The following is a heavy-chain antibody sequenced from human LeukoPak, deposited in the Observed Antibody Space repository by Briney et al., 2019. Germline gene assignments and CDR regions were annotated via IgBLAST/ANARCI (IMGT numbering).Heavy chain of an antibody. CDR3: AVGRDFDY. CDR2: ISYDGSNK. CDR1: GFTFSSYG. Sequence: PGGSLRLSCAASGFTFSSYGMHWVRQAPGKGLEWVAVISYDGSNKYYADSVKGRFTISRDNSKNTLYLQMNSLRAEDTAVYYCAVGRDFDYWGQGTLVTVSS. J-gene: IGHJ4*02. V-gene: IGHV3-30*03.